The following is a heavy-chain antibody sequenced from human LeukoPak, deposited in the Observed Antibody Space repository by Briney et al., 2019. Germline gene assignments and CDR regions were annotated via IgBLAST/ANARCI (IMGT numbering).Heavy chain of an antibody. V-gene: IGHV3-23*01. CDR3: ARHDSFIPY. Sequence: GGSPRLSCAASGFTFSSYAMSWVRQAPGKGLEWVSAISANGGSSYYADSVKGRCTISRDNSKNTVSLQMNNLRAEDTAVYFCARHDSFIPYWGQGTLVTVTS. J-gene: IGHJ4*02. CDR1: GFTFSSYA. D-gene: IGHD3-16*02. CDR2: ISANGGSS.